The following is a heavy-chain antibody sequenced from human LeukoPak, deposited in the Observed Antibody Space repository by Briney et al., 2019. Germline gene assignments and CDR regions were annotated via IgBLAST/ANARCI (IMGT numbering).Heavy chain of an antibody. Sequence: SETLSLTCTVSGYSISSGYYWGWIRQPPGKGLGWIGSIYHSGSTYYNPSLKSRVTISVDTSKNQFSLKLSSVTAADTAVYYCARGYQLLYWFDPWGQGTLVTVSS. CDR2: IYHSGST. J-gene: IGHJ5*02. CDR3: ARGYQLLYWFDP. D-gene: IGHD2-2*01. V-gene: IGHV4-38-2*02. CDR1: GYSISSGYY.